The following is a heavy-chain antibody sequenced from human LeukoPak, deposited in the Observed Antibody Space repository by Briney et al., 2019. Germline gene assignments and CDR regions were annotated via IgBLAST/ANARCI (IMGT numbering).Heavy chain of an antibody. Sequence: GGSLRLSCAASGFTFSSYWMHWGRQAPGEGLVWVSRIKSDGSTNYADSVKGRFTISRDNAKNTVSLPMSSLRAEDTGVYYCARAQPEIGGYYPDYFRHWGQGTLVTVSS. D-gene: IGHD3-22*01. CDR1: GFTFSSYW. J-gene: IGHJ1*01. V-gene: IGHV3-74*01. CDR2: IKSDGST. CDR3: ARAQPEIGGYYPDYFRH.